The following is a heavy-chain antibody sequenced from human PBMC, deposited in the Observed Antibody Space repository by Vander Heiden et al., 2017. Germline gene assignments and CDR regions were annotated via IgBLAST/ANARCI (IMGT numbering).Heavy chain of an antibody. Sequence: EVQLLESGGGLVQPGGSLRLSSAASGFTFSSFAMTWVRQAPGEGLNWVSGISGSGGSTFYADSVKGRFTISRDNSRNTLYLQMNSLRAEDTAVYYCAKDAYDYVWGSYRREYYFDHWGQGTLVAVSS. CDR1: GFTFSSFA. D-gene: IGHD3-16*02. CDR2: ISGSGGST. CDR3: AKDAYDYVWGSYRREYYFDH. J-gene: IGHJ4*02. V-gene: IGHV3-23*01.